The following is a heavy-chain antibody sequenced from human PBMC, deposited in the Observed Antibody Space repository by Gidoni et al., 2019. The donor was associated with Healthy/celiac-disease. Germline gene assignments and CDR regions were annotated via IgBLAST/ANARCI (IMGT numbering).Heavy chain of an antibody. CDR1: GFTFSSYS. V-gene: IGHV3-21*01. CDR2: ISSSGSYI. CDR3: ARAEDIVVVVAAPEDYYYYGMDV. J-gene: IGHJ6*02. D-gene: IGHD2-15*01. Sequence: EVQLVESGGGLVKPGGSLRLPCAASGFTFSSYSMNWVRQAAGKGLEWVSSISSSGSYIYYADSGKGRFTISRENAKNSLYLQMNSRRAEDTAVYYCARAEDIVVVVAAPEDYYYYGMDVWGQGTTVTVSS.